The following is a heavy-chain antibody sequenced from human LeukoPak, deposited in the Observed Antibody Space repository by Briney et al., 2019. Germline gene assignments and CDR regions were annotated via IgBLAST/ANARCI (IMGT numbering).Heavy chain of an antibody. V-gene: IGHV3-21*01. CDR2: ISSSSSYI. Sequence: PGGSLRLSCAASGFTFSSYSMNWVRQAPGKGLEWVSSISSSSSYIYYADSVKGRFTISRDNAKNSLYLQMNSLRAEDTAVYYCARDHRIAAAGGEPYYYYGMDVWGQGTTVTVSS. J-gene: IGHJ6*02. CDR3: ARDHRIAAAGGEPYYYYGMDV. D-gene: IGHD6-13*01. CDR1: GFTFSSYS.